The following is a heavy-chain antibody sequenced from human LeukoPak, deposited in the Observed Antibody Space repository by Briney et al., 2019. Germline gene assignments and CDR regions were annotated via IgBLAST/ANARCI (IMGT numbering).Heavy chain of an antibody. V-gene: IGHV3-74*01. CDR1: GFTFSSYW. Sequence: GGSLLLSCAASGFTFSSYWMHWVRQAPGKGLVWVSRIKSDGSTNYAGSVKGRFTISRDNAKNTVSLQMNSLRAEDTGVYYCARAPSEIGGYYPEYFRHWGQGTLVTVSS. CDR2: IKSDGST. D-gene: IGHD3-22*01. J-gene: IGHJ1*01. CDR3: ARAPSEIGGYYPEYFRH.